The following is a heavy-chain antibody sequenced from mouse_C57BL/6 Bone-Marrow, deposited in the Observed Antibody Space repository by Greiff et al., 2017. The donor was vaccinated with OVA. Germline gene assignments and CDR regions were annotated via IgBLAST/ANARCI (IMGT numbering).Heavy chain of an antibody. J-gene: IGHJ4*01. CDR2: ISNGGGST. CDR3: ARRDGYYVDYYAMDC. V-gene: IGHV5-12*01. CDR1: GFTFSDYY. D-gene: IGHD2-3*01. Sequence: EVQGVESGGGLVQPGGSLKLSCAASGFTFSDYYMYWVRQTPEKRLEWVAYISNGGGSTYYPDTVKGRFTISRDNAKNTLYLQMSRLKSEDTAMYYWARRDGYYVDYYAMDCWGQGTSVTVSS.